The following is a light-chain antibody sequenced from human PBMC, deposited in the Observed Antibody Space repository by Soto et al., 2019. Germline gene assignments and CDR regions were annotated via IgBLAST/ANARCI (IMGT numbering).Light chain of an antibody. CDR3: QQRINWPPT. V-gene: IGKV3-11*01. CDR1: QGISNY. J-gene: IGKJ3*01. Sequence: EFVLTQSPATLSLSPGERATLSCRASQGISNYLAWYQQKPGQDRRLLIYDASNRATGIPARFSGSGSGTGFTLTISSLEPEDSAVYYCQQRINWPPTFAPGTKVDIK. CDR2: DAS.